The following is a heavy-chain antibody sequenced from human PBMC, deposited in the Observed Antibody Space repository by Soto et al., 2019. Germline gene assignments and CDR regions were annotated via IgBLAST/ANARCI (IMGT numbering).Heavy chain of an antibody. D-gene: IGHD6-13*01. J-gene: IGHJ4*02. CDR3: ARVAAAAGNPPYFDY. V-gene: IGHV3-30-3*01. CDR2: ISYDGSNK. Sequence: GGSLRLSCAASGFTFSSYAMHWVRQAPGKGLEWVAVISYDGSNKYYADSVKGRFTISRDNSKNTLYLQMNSLRAEDTAVYYCARVAAAAGNPPYFDYWGQGTLVTVSS. CDR1: GFTFSSYA.